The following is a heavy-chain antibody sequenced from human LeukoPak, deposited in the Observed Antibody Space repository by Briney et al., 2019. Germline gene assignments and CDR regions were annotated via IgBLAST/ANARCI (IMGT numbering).Heavy chain of an antibody. V-gene: IGHV1-46*01. CDR1: GYTFTSYY. CDR2: INPSGGST. Sequence: AASVKVSCKASGYTFTSYYMHWVRQAPGQGLEWMGIINPSGGSTSYAQKFQGRVTMTRDTSTSTVYMELSSLRSEDTAVYYCARDGGGIEDYEENWFDPWGQGTLVTVSS. CDR3: ARDGGGIEDYEENWFDP. J-gene: IGHJ5*02. D-gene: IGHD3-16*01.